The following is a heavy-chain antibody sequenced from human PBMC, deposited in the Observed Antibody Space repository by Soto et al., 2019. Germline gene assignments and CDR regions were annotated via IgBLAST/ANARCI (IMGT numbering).Heavy chain of an antibody. V-gene: IGHV3-33*01. CDR2: IWHDGSKR. CDR3: ASYDGNGYLNY. J-gene: IGHJ4*02. Sequence: QVQLVESGGGGFHPGRSLRLSCAASGFIFSHYGMHWVRQAPGTGLEWVALIWHDGSKRYYLDSVKGRFTVSSDNSKNTQLLKMNSLNGEDTAVYYWASYDGNGYLNYWGQGILVTVSS. CDR1: GFIFSHYG. D-gene: IGHD3-22*01.